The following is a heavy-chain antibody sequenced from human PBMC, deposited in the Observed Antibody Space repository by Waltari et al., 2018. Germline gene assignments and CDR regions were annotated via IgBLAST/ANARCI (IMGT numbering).Heavy chain of an antibody. J-gene: IGHJ4*02. V-gene: IGHV3-48*01. CDR1: GFHFSSYS. D-gene: IGHD3-10*01. Sequence: EVQLVESGGGLVPPGGSLRRACAASGFHFSSYSMNWVRQAPGKGLEWVSYISSSSSTIFYADSVKGRFTISRGNAKNSLFLQMHSLRVEDTAVYYCARSGSGTSRGFDYWGQGTLVTVSS. CDR2: ISSSSSTI. CDR3: ARSGSGTSRGFDY.